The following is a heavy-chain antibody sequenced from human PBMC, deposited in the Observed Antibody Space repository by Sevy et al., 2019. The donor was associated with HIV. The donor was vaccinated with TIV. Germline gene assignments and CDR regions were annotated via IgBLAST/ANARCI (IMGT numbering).Heavy chain of an antibody. CDR3: VTDSGYDDSVDI. J-gene: IGHJ3*02. CDR2: IKQDGSEK. CDR1: RFSFSNYW. V-gene: IGHV3-7*01. D-gene: IGHD5-12*01. Sequence: GGSLRLSCAASRFSFSNYWMSWVRQAPGKGLEWVANIKQDGSEKNYLDSVKGRFIISRDNAKNSLYLQMNSLRAEDTAIYYCVTDSGYDDSVDIWGQGTMVTVSS.